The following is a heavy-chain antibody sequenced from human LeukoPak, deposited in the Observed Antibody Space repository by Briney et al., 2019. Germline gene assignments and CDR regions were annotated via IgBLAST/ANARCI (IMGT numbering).Heavy chain of an antibody. CDR1: GGSISTFY. D-gene: IGHD6-13*01. Sequence: PSETLSLTCTVSGGSISTFYWNWIRQPPGKGLEWIGHIYYSGSTNYNPSLKSRVTISVDTSKNQFSLKLSSVTAADTAVYYCARRGIAAAGTSYYYYMDVWGKGTTVTVSS. CDR2: IYYSGST. V-gene: IGHV4-59*01. CDR3: ARRGIAAAGTSYYYYMDV. J-gene: IGHJ6*03.